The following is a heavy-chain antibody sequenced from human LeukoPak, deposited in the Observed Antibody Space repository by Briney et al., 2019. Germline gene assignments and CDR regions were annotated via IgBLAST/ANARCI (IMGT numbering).Heavy chain of an antibody. D-gene: IGHD6-19*01. J-gene: IGHJ4*02. CDR1: GYTFTSYG. Sequence: GASVKVSCKASGYTFTSYGISWVRQAPGQGLEWMGWISAYNGNTNYAQKLQGRDNMTTDTSTSTAYMELRSLRSDDTAVYYCARGNIAVAGSHFDYWGQGTLVTVSS. CDR2: ISAYNGNT. CDR3: ARGNIAVAGSHFDY. V-gene: IGHV1-18*01.